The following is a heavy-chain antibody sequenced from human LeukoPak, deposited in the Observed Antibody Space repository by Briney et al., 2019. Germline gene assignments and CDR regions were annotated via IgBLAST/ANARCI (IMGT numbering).Heavy chain of an antibody. J-gene: IGHJ4*02. D-gene: IGHD2-15*01. Sequence: GASVKVSCKTSGYTFTNYYIHWVRQAPGQRLEWMGIINPGDGTTSYAQKFQGRVTMTRDTSTSTVYMELSSLRSDDTDTAVYYCAGHDLPGRSPFDYWGQGTLVTVSS. CDR2: INPGDGTT. CDR3: AGHDLPGRSPFDY. CDR1: GYTFTNYY. V-gene: IGHV1-46*01.